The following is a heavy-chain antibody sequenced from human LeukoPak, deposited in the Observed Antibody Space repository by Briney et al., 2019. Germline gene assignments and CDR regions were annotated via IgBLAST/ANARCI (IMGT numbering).Heavy chain of an antibody. Sequence: GGSLRLSCAASGFTFSSYAVSWVRQAPGKGLEWVSAISGSGGSTYYADSVKGRFTISRDNSKNTLYLQMNSLRAEDTAVYYCVWKSGATPYYYGMDVWGQGTTVTVSS. J-gene: IGHJ6*02. CDR1: GFTFSSYA. V-gene: IGHV3-23*01. CDR3: VWKSGATPYYYGMDV. D-gene: IGHD3-3*01. CDR2: ISGSGGST.